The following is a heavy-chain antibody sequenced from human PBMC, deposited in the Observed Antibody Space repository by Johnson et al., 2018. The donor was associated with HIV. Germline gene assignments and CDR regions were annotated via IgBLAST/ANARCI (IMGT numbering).Heavy chain of an antibody. CDR1: VFTFSRYG. CDR2: IWYAGSEK. V-gene: IGHV3-30*02. D-gene: IGHD3-9*01. J-gene: IGHJ3*02. Sequence: QVQLVESGGGVVQTGGSLRLSCPASVFTFSRYGMHWVRQAPGKGLAWVAFIWYAGSEKYYADSVKGRFTISRDNAKNSLFLQMNSLRGEDTGVYYCATDILFATARSDHDAFDTWGQGTMVTVSS. CDR3: ATDILFATARSDHDAFDT.